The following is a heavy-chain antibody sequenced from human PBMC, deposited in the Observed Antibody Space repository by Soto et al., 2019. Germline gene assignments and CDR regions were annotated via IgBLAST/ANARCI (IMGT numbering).Heavy chain of an antibody. CDR1: GYTFTSYD. V-gene: IGHV1-8*01. CDR2: MNPNSGNT. D-gene: IGHD4-17*01. Sequence: QVQLVQSGAEVKKPGASVKVSCKASGYTFTSYDINWVRQATGQGLEWMGWMNPNSGNTGYAQKFQGRXTXTXXTSISTAYMELSSLRSEDTDVYYCARTLYGDNVDYWGQGTLVPVSS. CDR3: ARTLYGDNVDY. J-gene: IGHJ4*02.